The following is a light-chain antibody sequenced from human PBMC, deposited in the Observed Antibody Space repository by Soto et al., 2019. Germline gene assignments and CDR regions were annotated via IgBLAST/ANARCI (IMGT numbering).Light chain of an antibody. J-gene: IGKJ2*01. Sequence: EIVLTQSPGTLSLSPGERATLSCRASQSVSSAYILWFQPKPGQAPRLLIYGASYRAAGIPDRFGGSGSGTDFTLTISRLEPEDFAVYYCHQFGISPYTFGQGTKLEIK. CDR3: HQFGISPYT. CDR1: QSVSSAY. CDR2: GAS. V-gene: IGKV3-20*01.